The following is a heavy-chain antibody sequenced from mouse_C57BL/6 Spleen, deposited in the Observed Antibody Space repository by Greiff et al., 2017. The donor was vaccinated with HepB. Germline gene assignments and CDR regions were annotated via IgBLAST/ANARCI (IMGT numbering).Heavy chain of an antibody. CDR2: ISDGGSYT. J-gene: IGHJ3*01. CDR1: GFTFSSYA. Sequence: DVHLVESGGGLVKPGGSLKLSCAASGFTFSSYAMSWVRQTPEKRLEWVATISDGGSYTYYPDNVKGRFTISRDNAKNNLYLQMSHLKSEDTAMYYCARGTTGGPWFAYWGQGTLVTVSA. V-gene: IGHV5-4*01. D-gene: IGHD2-14*01. CDR3: ARGTTGGPWFAY.